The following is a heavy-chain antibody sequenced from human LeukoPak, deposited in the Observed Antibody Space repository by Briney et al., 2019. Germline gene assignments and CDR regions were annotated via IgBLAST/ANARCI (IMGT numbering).Heavy chain of an antibody. V-gene: IGHV3-11*04. CDR3: ARGWYRYSSGWEQRYENVDY. CDR1: GFTFSDYY. CDR2: INSSGNTI. D-gene: IGHD6-19*01. Sequence: PGGSLRLSCAASGFTFSDYYMSWIRQAPGKGLEWVSYINSSGNTIYYADSVKGRFTISRDNAKNSLYLQMNSLRAEDTAVYYCARGWYRYSSGWEQRYENVDYWGQGTMVTVCS. J-gene: IGHJ4*02.